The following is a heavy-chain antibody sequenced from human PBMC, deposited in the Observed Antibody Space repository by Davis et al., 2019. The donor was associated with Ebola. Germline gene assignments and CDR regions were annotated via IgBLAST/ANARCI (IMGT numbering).Heavy chain of an antibody. V-gene: IGHV3-11*01. CDR3: AKTVGWLQQTGEEYFQN. CDR1: GFTFSDYY. J-gene: IGHJ1*01. CDR2: ISGSATTV. D-gene: IGHD5-24*01. Sequence: GESLKISCAASGFTFSDYYMSWIRQAPGKGLEWASFISGSATTVSYADSVRGRFTVSRDNAKNSLYLQMHSLRADDTAVYYCAKTVGWLQQTGEEYFQNWGQGTLVTVSS.